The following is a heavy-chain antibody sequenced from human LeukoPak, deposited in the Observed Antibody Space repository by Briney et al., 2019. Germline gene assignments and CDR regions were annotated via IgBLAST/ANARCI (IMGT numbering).Heavy chain of an antibody. CDR3: AKDPMVRGVIPLDY. CDR2: ISSSGSTI. Sequence: PGGSLRLSCAASGLTFSDYYMSWIRQAPGKGLEWVSYISSSGSTIYYADSVKGRFTISRDNAKNSLYLQMNSLRAEDTAVYYCAKDPMVRGVIPLDYWGQGTLVTVSS. V-gene: IGHV3-11*01. J-gene: IGHJ4*02. CDR1: GLTFSDYY. D-gene: IGHD3-10*01.